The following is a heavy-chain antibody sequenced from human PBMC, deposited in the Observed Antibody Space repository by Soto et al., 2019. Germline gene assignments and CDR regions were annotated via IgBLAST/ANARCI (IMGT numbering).Heavy chain of an antibody. CDR3: AKPLRRITMITDAFDI. V-gene: IGHV3-30*18. CDR2: ISYDGSNK. CDR1: GFTFSSYG. D-gene: IGHD3-22*01. J-gene: IGHJ3*02. Sequence: LRLSCAASGFTFSSYGMHWVRQAPGKGLEWVAVISYDGSNKYYADSVKGRFTISRDNSKNTLYLQMNSLRAEDTAVYYCAKPLRRITMITDAFDIWGQGTMVTVSS.